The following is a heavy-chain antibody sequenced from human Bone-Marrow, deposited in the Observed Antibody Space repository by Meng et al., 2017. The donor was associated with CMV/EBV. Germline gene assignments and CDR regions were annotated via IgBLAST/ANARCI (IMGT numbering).Heavy chain of an antibody. CDR3: ARDGRRGYCSSTSCRDAFDI. CDR1: GFTFSSYG. J-gene: IGHJ3*02. CDR2: IRYDGSNK. V-gene: IGHV3-30*02. D-gene: IGHD2-2*01. Sequence: GESLKISCAASGFTFSSYGMHWVRQAPGKGLEWVAFIRYDGSNKYYADSVKGRFTISRDNSKNTLYLQMNSLRAEDTAVYYCARDGRRGYCSSTSCRDAFDIWGQGTMVTVSS.